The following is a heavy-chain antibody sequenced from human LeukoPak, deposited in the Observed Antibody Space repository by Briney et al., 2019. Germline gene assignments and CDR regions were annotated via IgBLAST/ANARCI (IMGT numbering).Heavy chain of an antibody. Sequence: GGSLRLSCAVSGFTFSGFWMSWSRQAPGKGLEWVGRIKSKPVGGTTDYAAPVKGRFTCSRDDSKNTVHLQMNSLKTEDTAVYFCTTGTITGPGFDFWGQGTLVTVSS. CDR1: GFTFSGFW. CDR3: TTGTITGPGFDF. D-gene: IGHD6-13*01. CDR2: IKSKPVGGTT. J-gene: IGHJ4*02. V-gene: IGHV3-15*01.